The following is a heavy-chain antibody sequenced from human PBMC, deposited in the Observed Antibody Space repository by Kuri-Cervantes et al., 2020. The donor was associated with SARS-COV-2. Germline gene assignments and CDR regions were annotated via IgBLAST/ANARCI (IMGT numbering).Heavy chain of an antibody. D-gene: IGHD3-3*01. CDR1: GFTFSSYS. J-gene: IGHJ6*03. CDR2: ISSSSSTI. CDR3: ARGRDFWSGYQDSYYYYYYMDV. V-gene: IGHV3-48*04. Sequence: GGSLRLSCAASGFTFSSYSMNWVRQAPGKGLEWVSYISSSSSTIYYADSVKGRFTISRDNAKNSLYLQMNSLRAEDTAVYYCARGRDFWSGYQDSYYYYYYMDVWGKGTTVTVSS.